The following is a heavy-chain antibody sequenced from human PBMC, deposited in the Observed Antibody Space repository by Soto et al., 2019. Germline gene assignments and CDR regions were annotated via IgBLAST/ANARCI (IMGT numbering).Heavy chain of an antibody. Sequence: EVQLLESGGGLVQPGGSLRLSCAASGFTFSSYAMSWVRQAPGKGLEWVSAISGSGGSTYYADSVKGRFTISRDNSKNTLYLQMDSLRAEDTAVYYCASRGITIFGVAAAELDYWGQGTLVTVSS. CDR2: ISGSGGST. V-gene: IGHV3-23*01. D-gene: IGHD3-3*01. CDR3: ASRGITIFGVAAAELDY. CDR1: GFTFSSYA. J-gene: IGHJ4*02.